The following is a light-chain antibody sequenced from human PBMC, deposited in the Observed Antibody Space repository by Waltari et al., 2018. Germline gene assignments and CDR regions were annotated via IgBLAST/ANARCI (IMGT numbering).Light chain of an antibody. CDR3: SSYTGRPIMV. J-gene: IGLJ3*02. CDR1: SSDVGAYNY. Sequence: QSALTQPASVSGSPGQSITLSCTGTSSDVGAYNYVFWYQQHAGKAPNLMFYDATKRPAGVSTRFSGSKSGNTASLTISGLQAEDEADYYCSSYTGRPIMVFGGGTKLTVL. V-gene: IGLV2-14*03. CDR2: DAT.